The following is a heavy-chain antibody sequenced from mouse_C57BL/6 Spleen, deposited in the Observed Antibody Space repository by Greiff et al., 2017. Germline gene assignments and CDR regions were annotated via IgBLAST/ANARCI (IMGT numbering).Heavy chain of an antibody. CDR3: APTMAYAMDY. D-gene: IGHD2-10*01. Sequence: EVQLVESGGGLVKPGGSLKLSCAASGFTFSDYGMHWVRQAPEKGLEWVAYISSGSSTIYYAVTVKGRFTISRDNAKNTLFLQMTSLRSENTAMYYCAPTMAYAMDYWGQGTSVTVSS. V-gene: IGHV5-17*01. CDR1: GFTFSDYG. CDR2: ISSGSSTI. J-gene: IGHJ4*01.